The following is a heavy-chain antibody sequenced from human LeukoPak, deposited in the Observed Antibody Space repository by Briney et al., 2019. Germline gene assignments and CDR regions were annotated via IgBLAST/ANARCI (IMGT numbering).Heavy chain of an antibody. D-gene: IGHD3-10*01. Sequence: ASVKVSCKASGYTFTSYDINWVRQAAGQGLEWMGWMSPNSGNTGYAEKFQGRVTMTRNTSISTAYMELSSLRSEDTAVYYCARCDYYGSGSYQDSWGKGTLVTVSS. J-gene: IGHJ5*01. CDR2: MSPNSGNT. CDR3: ARCDYYGSGSYQDS. V-gene: IGHV1-8*01. CDR1: GYTFTSYD.